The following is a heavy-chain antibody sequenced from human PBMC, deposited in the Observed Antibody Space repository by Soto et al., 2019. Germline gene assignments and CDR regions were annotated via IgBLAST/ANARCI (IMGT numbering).Heavy chain of an antibody. CDR1: GFSFSRYG. D-gene: IGHD3-22*01. CDR2: ISYDESTT. J-gene: IGHJ3*01. Sequence: GGSLRLSCAASGFSFSRYGIHWVRHAPGKGLEWVAVISYDESTTFYADSVKGRFTISRDNSKNTLFLQMNSLRPEDTAVYYCSKAMIGSYDSDAFDVWGQGTMVTVS. CDR3: SKAMIGSYDSDAFDV. V-gene: IGHV3-30*18.